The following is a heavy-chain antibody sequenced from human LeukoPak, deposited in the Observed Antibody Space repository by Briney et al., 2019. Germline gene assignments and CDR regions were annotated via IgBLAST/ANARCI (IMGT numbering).Heavy chain of an antibody. CDR3: AKVASSSTSCYAVDY. CDR1: GFTFSTYA. V-gene: IGHV3-23*01. J-gene: IGHJ4*02. CDR2: ISGSGGST. Sequence: GGSLRLSCAASGFTFSTYAMNWVRQAPGKGLEWVSAISGSGGSTYYADSVKGRFTISRDNSKNTLYLQMNSLRAEDTAVYYCAKVASSSTSCYAVDYWGQGTLVTVSS. D-gene: IGHD2-2*01.